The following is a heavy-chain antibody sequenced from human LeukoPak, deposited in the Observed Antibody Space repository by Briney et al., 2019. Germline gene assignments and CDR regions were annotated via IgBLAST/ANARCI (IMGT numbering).Heavy chain of an antibody. J-gene: IGHJ5*02. Sequence: SQTLSLTCAISGDSVSSNSVTWNWTRQSPSRGLEWLGRTYYRSTWYNDYAVSVRGRITVNPDTSKNQFSLHLNSVTPEDTAVYYCARRLTQYDCFDPWGQGILVTVSS. CDR2: TYYRSTWYN. CDR1: GDSVSSNSVT. D-gene: IGHD2-2*01. CDR3: ARRLTQYDCFDP. V-gene: IGHV6-1*01.